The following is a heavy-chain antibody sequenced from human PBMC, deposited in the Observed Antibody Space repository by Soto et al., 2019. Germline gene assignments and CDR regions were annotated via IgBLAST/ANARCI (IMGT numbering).Heavy chain of an antibody. Sequence: GASVKVSCKASGYSFTDYHIHWVRQAPGQGPEWLGRINPKSGGTSTAQKFQGWVTMTTDTSISTASMELTRLTSDDTAIYYCARGDSTDCSNGVCSFFYNHDMGVWGQGTTVTVSS. CDR1: GYSFTDYH. CDR3: ARGDSTDCSNGVCSFFYNHDMGV. J-gene: IGHJ6*02. D-gene: IGHD2-8*01. V-gene: IGHV1-2*04. CDR2: INPKSGGT.